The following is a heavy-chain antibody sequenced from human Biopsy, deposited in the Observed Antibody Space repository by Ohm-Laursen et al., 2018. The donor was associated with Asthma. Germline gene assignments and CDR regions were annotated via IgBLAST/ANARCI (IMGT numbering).Heavy chain of an antibody. CDR3: AKDKRYSGSYFDY. CDR2: ISGSGGST. CDR1: GFTFSSYA. Sequence: GSLRLSCAAPGFTFSSYAMSWVRQAPGKGLEWVSAISGSGGSTYYADSVKSRFTISRDNSKNTLYLQMNSLRAEDTAVYYCAKDKRYSGSYFDYWGQGTLVTVSS. V-gene: IGHV3-23*01. J-gene: IGHJ4*02. D-gene: IGHD1-26*01.